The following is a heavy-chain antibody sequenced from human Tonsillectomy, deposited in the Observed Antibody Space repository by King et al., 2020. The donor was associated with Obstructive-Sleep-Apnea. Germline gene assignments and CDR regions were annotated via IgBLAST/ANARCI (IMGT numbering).Heavy chain of an antibody. CDR1: GGTFSSYA. Sequence: QLVQSGAEMKKPGSSVKVSCKASGGTFSSYAISWVRQAPGQGLEWMVGIIPILGIANYTQKFQGRVTITADKSTSTAYMELSSLGSEDTAGYYCAKEGGSYYFDYWGQGTLVTVSS. V-gene: IGHV1-69*10. CDR2: IIPILGIA. J-gene: IGHJ4*02. D-gene: IGHD1-26*01. CDR3: AKEGGSYYFDY.